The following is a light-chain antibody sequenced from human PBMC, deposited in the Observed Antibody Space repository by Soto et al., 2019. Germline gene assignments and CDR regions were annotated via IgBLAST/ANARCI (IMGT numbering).Light chain of an antibody. V-gene: IGKV1-5*01. CDR2: DAS. J-gene: IGKJ1*01. CDR3: QQYNSWWT. CDR1: QSISSW. Sequence: DIQMTQSPSTLSASVGDRVTITCRASQSISSWLAWYQQKPGKAPKLLIYDASSLESGVPLRFSGSGSGTEFTLTISSLQPDDFATYYCQQYNSWWTFGQGTKVDIK.